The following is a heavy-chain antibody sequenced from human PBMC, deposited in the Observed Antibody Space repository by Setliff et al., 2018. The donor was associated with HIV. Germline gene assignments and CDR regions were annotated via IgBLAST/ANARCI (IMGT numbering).Heavy chain of an antibody. CDR3: AREGQWLDVGDAFDI. CDR2: IIPGNGNT. V-gene: IGHV1-3*01. D-gene: IGHD6-19*01. J-gene: IGHJ3*02. Sequence: ASVKVSCKASGYTFTSYAMHWVRQAPGQGLEWLGWIIPGNGNTKYSQKSQGRVTITRDTSASTAYMELSSLRSEDTAAYYCAREGQWLDVGDAFDIWGQGTMVTVSS. CDR1: GYTFTSYA.